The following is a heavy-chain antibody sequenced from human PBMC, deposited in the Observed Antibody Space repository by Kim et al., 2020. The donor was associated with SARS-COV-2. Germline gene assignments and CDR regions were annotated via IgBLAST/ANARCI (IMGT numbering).Heavy chain of an antibody. CDR3: AKREKTAMVRPYYYYMDV. D-gene: IGHD5-18*01. V-gene: IGHV3-23*01. J-gene: IGHJ6*03. Sequence: KGRVTVSRDNSKNTLYLQMNRLRAEDTAVYYCAKREKTAMVRPYYYYMDVWGKGTTVTVSS.